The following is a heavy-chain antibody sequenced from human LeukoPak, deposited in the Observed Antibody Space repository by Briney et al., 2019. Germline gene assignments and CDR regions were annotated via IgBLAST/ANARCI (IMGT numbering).Heavy chain of an antibody. V-gene: IGHV3-21*01. Sequence: GGSLRLSCAASGFTFSSYSMNWVRQAPGKGLEWVSSISSSSSYIYYADSVKGRFTISRDNAKNSLYLQMNSLRAEDTAVYYCAREGGSYKRVYGYWGQGTLVTVSS. CDR3: AREGGSYKRVYGY. CDR2: ISSSSSYI. D-gene: IGHD1-26*01. CDR1: GFTFSSYS. J-gene: IGHJ4*02.